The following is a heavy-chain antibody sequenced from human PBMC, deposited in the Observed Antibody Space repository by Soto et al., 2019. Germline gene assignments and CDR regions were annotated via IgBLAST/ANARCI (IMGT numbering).Heavy chain of an antibody. J-gene: IGHJ4*02. Sequence: QITLKESGHPLVKLTQTLTLTCTFSGFSLSIIGVGVGWIRQPPGKALEWLALIYWDDDEHYRPFLKSRLTINKDPSKNQVVHTMTNMDPVDTATYYCAQLRFGELLAWGQGTLVTVSS. D-gene: IGHD3-10*01. V-gene: IGHV2-5*02. CDR2: IYWDDDE. CDR1: GFSLSIIGVG. CDR3: AQLRFGELLA.